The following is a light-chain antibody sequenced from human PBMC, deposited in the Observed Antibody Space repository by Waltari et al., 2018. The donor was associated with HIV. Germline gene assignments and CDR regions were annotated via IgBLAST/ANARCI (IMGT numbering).Light chain of an antibody. CDR1: NTDIVLYNL. CDR3: SSYTNTDILL. J-gene: IGLJ2*01. Sequence: QSALTQPASVSGSPGQSITIYCTGANTDIVLYNLVSWYQQQPYKAPQLVIYGVNTRPSGVSDRFSGSNSGNTASLTISSLQAEDEADYYCSSYTNTDILLFGGGTKLTVL. V-gene: IGLV2-14*01. CDR2: GVN.